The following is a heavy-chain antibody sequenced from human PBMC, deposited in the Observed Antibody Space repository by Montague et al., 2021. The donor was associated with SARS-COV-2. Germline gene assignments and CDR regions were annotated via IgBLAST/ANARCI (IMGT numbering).Heavy chain of an antibody. V-gene: IGHV4-34*01. CDR2: ISHSGSA. Sequence: SETLSLTCAVYGGSISDYKWTWTRQSPGKGLEWLGQISHSGSANYNPSLKSRVTISVDTAKNQFSLKLTSVKGADTAVYYCTRGAPGYWGQGTLVTVSS. CDR1: GGSISDYK. CDR3: TRGAPGY. J-gene: IGHJ4*02.